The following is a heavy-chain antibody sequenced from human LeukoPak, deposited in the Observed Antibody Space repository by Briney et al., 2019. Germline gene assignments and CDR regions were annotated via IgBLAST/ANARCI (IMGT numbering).Heavy chain of an antibody. CDR2: IRYDGSNK. CDR3: AKDYYCSSTSCGIDY. J-gene: IGHJ4*02. V-gene: IGHV3-30*02. Sequence: GGXLRLSCAASGFTFSSYGMHWVRQAPGKGLEWVAFIRYDGSNKYYADSVKGRFTISRDNSKNTLYLQMNSLRAEDTAVYYCAKDYYCSSTSCGIDYWGQGTLVTVSS. CDR1: GFTFSSYG. D-gene: IGHD2-2*01.